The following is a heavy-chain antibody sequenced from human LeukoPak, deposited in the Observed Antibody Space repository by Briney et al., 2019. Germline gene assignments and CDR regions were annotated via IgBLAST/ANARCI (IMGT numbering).Heavy chain of an antibody. CDR3: ASGAQLRYLLY. J-gene: IGHJ4*02. CDR2: INHSGST. D-gene: IGHD5-24*01. Sequence: PSETLSLTCAVYGGSFSGYYWSWIRQPPGKGLEWIEEINHSGSTNYNPSLKSRVTISVDTSKNQFSLKLSSVTAADTAVYYCASGAQLRYLLYWGQGTLVTVSS. V-gene: IGHV4-34*01. CDR1: GGSFSGYY.